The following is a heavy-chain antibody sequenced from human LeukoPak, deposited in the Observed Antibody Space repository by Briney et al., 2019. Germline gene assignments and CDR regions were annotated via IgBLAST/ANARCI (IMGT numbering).Heavy chain of an antibody. CDR3: ARAGSFVEYYDFWSGYYFDY. V-gene: IGHV1-18*01. Sequence: ASVKVSCKASGYTFTSYGISWVRQAPGQGLERMGWISAYNGNTNYAQKLQGRVTMTTDTSTSTAYMELRSLRSDDTAVYYCARAGSFVEYYDFWSGYYFDYWGQGTLVTVSS. CDR2: ISAYNGNT. CDR1: GYTFTSYG. D-gene: IGHD3-3*01. J-gene: IGHJ4*02.